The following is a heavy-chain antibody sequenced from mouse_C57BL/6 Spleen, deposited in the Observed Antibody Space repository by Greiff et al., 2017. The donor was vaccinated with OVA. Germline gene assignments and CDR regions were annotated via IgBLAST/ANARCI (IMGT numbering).Heavy chain of an antibody. J-gene: IGHJ3*01. D-gene: IGHD2-4*01. CDR2: IDPEDGDT. CDR1: GFNIKDYY. CDR3: TNSYYDYDGAWFAY. Sequence: EVKLQESGAELVRPGASVKLSCTASGFNIKDYYMHWVKQRPEQGLEWIGRIDPEDGDTEYAPKFQGKATMTADTSSNTAYLQLSSLTSEDTAVYYCTNSYYDYDGAWFAYWGQGTLVTVSA. V-gene: IGHV14-1*01.